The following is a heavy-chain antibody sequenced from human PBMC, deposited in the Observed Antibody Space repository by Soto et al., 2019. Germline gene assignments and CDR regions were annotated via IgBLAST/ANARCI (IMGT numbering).Heavy chain of an antibody. J-gene: IGHJ4*02. V-gene: IGHV2-5*02. D-gene: IGHD3-22*01. CDR2: IYWDDDR. CDR3: ANTPFDTRDYYPAAFDN. CDR1: GFSLSTSGVG. Sequence: QITLKESGPTLVKPTQTLTLTCTFSGFSLSTSGVGVGWIRQPPGKALEWLALIYWDDDRRYSPSLRGRLTIPKDTLKNQVDTTKTHMVPTNTAMYSVANTPFDTRDYYPAAFDNWGQGTLVTVSS.